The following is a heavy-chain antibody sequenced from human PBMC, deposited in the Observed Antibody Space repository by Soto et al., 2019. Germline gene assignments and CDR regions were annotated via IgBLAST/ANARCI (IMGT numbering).Heavy chain of an antibody. CDR3: AKKRGRVTTSGHFDY. Sequence: EVQLLESGGDLVQPGRSLRLSCAASGFTFSGYAMSWVRQAPGKGLEWVSVIHGGGNSAYYADSVKGRFTISRDNSKNTLYLQRSSLRGGDTAVYYCAKKRGRVTTSGHFDYWGQGTLVTVSS. V-gene: IGHV3-23*01. CDR2: IHGGGNSA. J-gene: IGHJ4*02. CDR1: GFTFSGYA. D-gene: IGHD4-17*01.